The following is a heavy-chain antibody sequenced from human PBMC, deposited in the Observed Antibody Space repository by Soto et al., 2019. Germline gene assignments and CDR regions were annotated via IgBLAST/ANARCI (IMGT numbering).Heavy chain of an antibody. CDR2: LCYSGN. Sequence: SETLSLTCTVSGASISSSRYCWAWIRQPPGKGLEWVGSLCYSGNYYRPSLKSRVTISVDNSNNHLSLNLTSVTAADTAIYYCSRRAPEGFDPWGQGTLVTVSS. J-gene: IGHJ5*02. CDR1: GASISSSRYC. V-gene: IGHV4-39*02. CDR3: SRRAPEGFDP.